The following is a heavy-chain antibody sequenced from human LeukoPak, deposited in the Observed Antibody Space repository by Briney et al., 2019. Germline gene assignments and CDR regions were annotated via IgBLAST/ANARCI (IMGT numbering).Heavy chain of an antibody. V-gene: IGHV4-34*01. D-gene: IGHD2-15*01. J-gene: IGHJ1*01. CDR1: GGSFSGYY. CDR3: ARMNPLGYCSGGSCYHLRFPKYFQH. Sequence: SETLSLTCAVYGGSFSGYYWSWIRQPPGKGLEWIGEINHSGSTNYNPSLKSRVTISVDTSKNQFSLKLSSVTAADTAVYYCARMNPLGYCSGGSCYHLRFPKYFQHWGQGTLVTVSS. CDR2: INHSGST.